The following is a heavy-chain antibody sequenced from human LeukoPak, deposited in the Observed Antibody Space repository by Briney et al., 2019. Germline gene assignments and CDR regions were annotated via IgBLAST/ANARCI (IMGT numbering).Heavy chain of an antibody. Sequence: ASVKVSCKASGYTFTSYYMHWVRQAPGQGLEWMGINNPSGGSTSYAQKFQGRVTMTRDTSTSTVYMELSSLRSEDTAVYYCARATGLIFGVVTHIGDYWGQGTLVTVSS. CDR2: NNPSGGST. D-gene: IGHD3-3*01. J-gene: IGHJ4*02. CDR1: GYTFTSYY. V-gene: IGHV1-46*01. CDR3: ARATGLIFGVVTHIGDY.